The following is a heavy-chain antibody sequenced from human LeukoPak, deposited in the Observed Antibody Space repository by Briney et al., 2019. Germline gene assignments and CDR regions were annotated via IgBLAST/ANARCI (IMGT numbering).Heavy chain of an antibody. CDR1: GFTFSTFW. D-gene: IGHD6-19*01. J-gene: IGHJ5*02. V-gene: IGHV3-7*02. CDR3: TRGLAVNRFDP. CDR2: IKEDGSDK. Sequence: GGSLRLSCAASGFTFSTFWMSWVRQAPGKGLEWVANIKEDGSDKYYVDSVKGRFTTSRDNAKNSLYLQMNSLRAEDTAVYFCTRGLAVNRFDPWGQGTLVTVSS.